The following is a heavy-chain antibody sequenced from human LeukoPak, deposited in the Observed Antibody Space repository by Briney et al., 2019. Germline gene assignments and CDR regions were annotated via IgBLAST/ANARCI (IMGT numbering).Heavy chain of an antibody. J-gene: IGHJ4*02. V-gene: IGHV3-74*01. CDR2: INSDGSWT. D-gene: IGHD1/OR15-1a*01. CDR3: ARGNTGTGDY. CDR1: GNYW. Sequence: AGGSLRLSCAASGNYWMHWVRQAPGKGLVWVSHINSDGSWTSYADSVKGGFTISRDNAKNSLYLQMNSLRADDTAVYYCARGNTGTGDYWGQGTLVTVSS.